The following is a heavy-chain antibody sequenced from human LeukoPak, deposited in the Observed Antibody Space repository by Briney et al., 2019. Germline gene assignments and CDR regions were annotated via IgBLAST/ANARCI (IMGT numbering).Heavy chain of an antibody. CDR1: GFTFSTYG. J-gene: IGHJ4*02. V-gene: IGHV3-21*01. D-gene: IGHD2-2*01. CDR2: ISASSKHI. Sequence: GGSLRLSCEASGFTFSTYGMDWVRQAPGKGLEWVSSISASSKHIWYADSVKGRFTISRDNARNSLYLQINSLRAEDTAVYYCARERDCGRTNCVAYFFDYWGQGTLVTASS. CDR3: ARERDCGRTNCVAYFFDY.